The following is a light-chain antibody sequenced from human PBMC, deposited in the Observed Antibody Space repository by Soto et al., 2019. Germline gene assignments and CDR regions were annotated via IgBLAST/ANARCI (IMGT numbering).Light chain of an antibody. J-gene: IGKJ2*02. CDR3: MQGLQTLCT. Sequence: DIVMTQSPLSLPVTPGEPASISCRSSQSLRHGNGYNYLDWYLQKPGQSPQLLIYLGSNRASGVADRLSGSGSGTDFTLKISRVEAEDVGVYYCMQGLQTLCTFGQGTKLEIK. V-gene: IGKV2-28*01. CDR2: LGS. CDR1: QSLRHGNGYNY.